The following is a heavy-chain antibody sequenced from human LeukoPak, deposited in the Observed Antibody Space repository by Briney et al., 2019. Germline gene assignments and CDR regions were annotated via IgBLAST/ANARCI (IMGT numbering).Heavy chain of an antibody. D-gene: IGHD4-17*01. CDR2: INHSGST. V-gene: IGHV4-34*01. Sequence: SETLSLTCAVSGGSFSGYYWSWIRQPPGKGLEWIGEINHSGSTNYNPSLKSRVTISVDTSKNQFSLKLSSVTAADTAVYYCARGMTTVTPLDYWGQGTLVTVSS. J-gene: IGHJ4*02. CDR1: GGSFSGYY. CDR3: ARGMTTVTPLDY.